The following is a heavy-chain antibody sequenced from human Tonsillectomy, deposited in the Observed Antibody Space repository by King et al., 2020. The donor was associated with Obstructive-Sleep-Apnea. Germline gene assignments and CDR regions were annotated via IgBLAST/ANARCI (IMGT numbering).Heavy chain of an antibody. J-gene: IGHJ3*02. CDR3: AGMTQTDAFDI. CDR2: ISSSSGTI. CDR1: GFTFSSYS. Sequence: VQLVESGGGLVQPGGSLRLSCAASGFTFSSYSMDWVRQAPGKGLERVSYISSSSGTIYYADSVKGRFTISRDNAKSSLYLQMNSLRAEDTAVYYCAGMTQTDAFDIWGQGTMVTVSS. V-gene: IGHV3-48*04.